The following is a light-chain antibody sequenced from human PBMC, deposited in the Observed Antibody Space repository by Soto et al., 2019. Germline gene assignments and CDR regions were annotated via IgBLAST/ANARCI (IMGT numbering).Light chain of an antibody. CDR3: EQYCSTVSFI. J-gene: IGKJ3*01. CDR2: WAS. V-gene: IGKV4-1*01. CDR1: QSILYSTNNKNY. Sequence: DIVMTQSPDSLAVSLGERATIKCKSSQSILYSTNNKNYLAWYQQRPGQPPKLRFYWASTREPGVPDRFCASGSGTDFTLPISRLQAEDVAVYYCEQYCSTVSFIFGGGTKVDIK.